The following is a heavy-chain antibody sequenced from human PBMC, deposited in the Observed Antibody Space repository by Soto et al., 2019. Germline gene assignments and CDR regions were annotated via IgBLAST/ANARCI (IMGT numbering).Heavy chain of an antibody. CDR1: GFSLSTSGVS. CDR2: IYWDDDK. V-gene: IGHV2-5*02. CDR3: AHRRGISYYFFDY. D-gene: IGHD2-15*01. J-gene: IGHJ4*01. Sequence: QITLKESGPTLVQPTQTLTLTCTFSGFSLSTSGVSVGWIRQPPGKALEWLALIYWDDDKRYSPSLKSKLTITEHTPKIQVVLTVTNMDPVDTATYNCAHRRGISYYFFDYWGPGTLVTVSS.